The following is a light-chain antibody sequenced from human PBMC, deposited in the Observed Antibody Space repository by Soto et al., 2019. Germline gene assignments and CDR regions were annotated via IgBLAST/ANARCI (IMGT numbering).Light chain of an antibody. V-gene: IGKV3-20*01. J-gene: IGKJ1*01. Sequence: EIVMTQSPATLSVSPGERATLSCRASQSVFNNHIGWYQQKPGQAPRRLIFGASFRATGIPDRFSGSGSGTDFTLTISRLEPEDFAVYYCQQYGSSPTTFGQGTKVEIK. CDR3: QQYGSSPTT. CDR1: QSVFNNH. CDR2: GAS.